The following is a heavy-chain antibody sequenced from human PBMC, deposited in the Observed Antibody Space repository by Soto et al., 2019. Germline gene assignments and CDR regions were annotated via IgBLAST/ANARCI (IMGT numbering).Heavy chain of an antibody. V-gene: IGHV1-18*01. J-gene: IGHJ5*02. CDR1: GYTFSNYG. D-gene: IGHD2-15*01. CDR2: TSAYNGYT. CDR3: ARAPLPSCSGGTCNPWWFDP. Sequence: ASVKVSCKTSGYTFSNYGLTWVRQAPGQGLEWMGWTSAYNGYTSYAQNFQDRVTMTTDTSTSTAYMELRNLVSDDTAVYYCARAPLPSCSGGTCNPWWFDPWGQGTLVTVSS.